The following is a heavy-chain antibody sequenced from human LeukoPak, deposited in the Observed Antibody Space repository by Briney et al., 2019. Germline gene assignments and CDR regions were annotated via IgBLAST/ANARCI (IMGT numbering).Heavy chain of an antibody. CDR2: IVPILGTS. CDR1: GGTFNTYS. D-gene: IGHD3-10*01. Sequence: SVKVSCKASGGTFNTYSITWVRQAPGQGLEWMGGIVPILGTSDYAQNFQGRITITADESTTTAYMVLSSLRSDDTAVYYCARDQLWFGELSETFYYYYGMDVWGQGTTVIVTS. V-gene: IGHV1-69*16. CDR3: ARDQLWFGELSETFYYYYGMDV. J-gene: IGHJ6*02.